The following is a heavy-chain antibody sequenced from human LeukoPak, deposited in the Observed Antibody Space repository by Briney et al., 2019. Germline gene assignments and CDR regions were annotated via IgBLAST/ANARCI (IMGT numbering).Heavy chain of an antibody. D-gene: IGHD3-16*02. CDR1: GYTFTGYD. CDR2: MNPNSGNT. J-gene: IGHJ4*02. CDR3: ARDRVSWHYFDY. Sequence: ASVKVSCKASGYTFTGYDINWVRQAPGQGLEWMGWMNPNSGNTEYAQKFQGRVTLTRNTSISTAYMELSSLRSEDTAMYYCARDRVSWHYFDYWGQGTLLTVSS. V-gene: IGHV1-8*03.